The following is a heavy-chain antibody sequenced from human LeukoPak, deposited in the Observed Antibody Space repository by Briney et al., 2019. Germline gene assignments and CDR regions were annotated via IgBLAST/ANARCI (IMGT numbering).Heavy chain of an antibody. V-gene: IGHV4-4*07. J-gene: IGHJ5*02. CDR3: ASQYNWNDGGWFDP. Sequence: SETLSLTCTVSGVSISSYYWSWIRQPAGKGLEWIGRIYTSGSTNYNPSLKSRVTMSVDTSKNQFSLKLSSVTAADTPVYYCASQYNWNDGGWFDPWGQGTLVTVSS. CDR2: IYTSGST. D-gene: IGHD1-20*01. CDR1: GVSISSYY.